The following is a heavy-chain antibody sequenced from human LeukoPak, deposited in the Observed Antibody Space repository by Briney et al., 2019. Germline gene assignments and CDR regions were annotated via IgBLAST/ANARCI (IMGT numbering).Heavy chain of an antibody. Sequence: GGSLRLSCAASGFTFSRYAMGWVRQAPGKGLEWGSAISGSGANTYYADSVKGRFTISRDNSKNTLYLQMNSLRADDTAVYYCAKGRALEVVAAFNYWGQGTVVTVSS. CDR1: GFTFSRYA. CDR3: AKGRALEVVAAFNY. V-gene: IGHV3-23*01. J-gene: IGHJ4*02. CDR2: ISGSGANT. D-gene: IGHD2-15*01.